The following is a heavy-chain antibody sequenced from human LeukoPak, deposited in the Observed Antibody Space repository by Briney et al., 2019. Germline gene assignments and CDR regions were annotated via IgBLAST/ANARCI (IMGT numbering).Heavy chain of an antibody. CDR3: ASGDYAYYYMDV. J-gene: IGHJ6*03. CDR1: GGSISSSSYY. CDR2: IYYSGST. D-gene: IGHD4-17*01. Sequence: SETLSLTCTVSGGSISSSSYYWGWIRQPPGKGLEWIGYIYYSGSTNYNPSLKSRVTISVDTSKNQFSLKLSSVTAADTAVYYCASGDYAYYYMDVWGKGTTVTISS. V-gene: IGHV4-61*05.